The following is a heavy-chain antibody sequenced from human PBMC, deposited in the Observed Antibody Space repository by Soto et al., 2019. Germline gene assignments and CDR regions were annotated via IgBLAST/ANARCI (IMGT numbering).Heavy chain of an antibody. V-gene: IGHV4-4*02. J-gene: IGHJ6*02. CDR1: GGSISSSNW. Sequence: QVQLQESGPGLVKPSGTLSLTCAVSGGSISSSNWWSWVRQPPGKGLEWIGEIYRSGSTNYNPSLKGRVTISVDKPKNQFSLKLSSVTAADTAVYYCARVVGGYYYGMDVWGQGTTVTVSS. D-gene: IGHD2-2*01. CDR3: ARVVGGYYYGMDV. CDR2: IYRSGST.